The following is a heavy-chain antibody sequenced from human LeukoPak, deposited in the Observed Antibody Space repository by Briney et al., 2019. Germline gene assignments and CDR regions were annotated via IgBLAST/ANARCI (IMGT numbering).Heavy chain of an antibody. D-gene: IGHD1-26*01. V-gene: IGHV4-39*01. Sequence: SETLSLTCTVSGGSISSSSYYWGWIRQPPGEGLEWIGSIYYSGSTYYNPSLKSRVTISVDTSKNQFSLTLSSATAADTAVYYCARSLLGATSRIFIYWGQGTLVTVSS. J-gene: IGHJ4*02. CDR3: ARSLLGATSRIFIY. CDR1: GGSISSSSYY. CDR2: IYYSGST.